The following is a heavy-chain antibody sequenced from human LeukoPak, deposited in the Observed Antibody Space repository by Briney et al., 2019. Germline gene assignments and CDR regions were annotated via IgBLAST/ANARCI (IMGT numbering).Heavy chain of an antibody. V-gene: IGHV4-31*03. CDR2: IYYSGST. Sequence: PWETLSLTCTVSGGSISSGGYYWSWIRQHPGKGLEWNGYIYYSGSTYYNPSLKSRVTISVDTSKNQFSLKLSSVTAADTAVYYCAGVRHYESSGGHNWFDLWGQGTLVTVSS. D-gene: IGHD3-22*01. CDR1: GGSISSGGYY. J-gene: IGHJ5*02. CDR3: AGVRHYESSGGHNWFDL.